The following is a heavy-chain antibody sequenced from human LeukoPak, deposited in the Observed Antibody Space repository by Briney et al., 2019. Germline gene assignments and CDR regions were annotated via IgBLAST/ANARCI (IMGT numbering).Heavy chain of an antibody. J-gene: IGHJ4*02. CDR3: SRDLSVGAKPNLGFDY. V-gene: IGHV3-21*01. D-gene: IGHD1-26*01. CDR2: ISSSSYI. CDR1: GFTFSSYS. Sequence: MTGGSLRLSCAASGFTFSSYSMNWDRQAPGKGLEWVSSISSSSYIYYADSMKGRFTLSRDNAKNSLYLQMNSLRAEDTAIYYCSRDLSVGAKPNLGFDYWGQGTLVTVSS.